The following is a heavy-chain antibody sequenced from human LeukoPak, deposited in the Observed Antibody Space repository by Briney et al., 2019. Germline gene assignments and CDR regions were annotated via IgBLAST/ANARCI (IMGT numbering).Heavy chain of an antibody. Sequence: PSETLSLTCTVSGGSISSGDYYWSWIRQPPGKGLEWIGYIYYSGSTYYNPSLKSRVTISVDTSKNQFSLKLSSVTAADTAVYYCARVNESSSWYPGPLFDYWGQGTLVTVSS. J-gene: IGHJ4*02. CDR2: IYYSGST. CDR3: ARVNESSSWYPGPLFDY. V-gene: IGHV4-30-4*01. CDR1: GGSISSGDYY. D-gene: IGHD6-13*01.